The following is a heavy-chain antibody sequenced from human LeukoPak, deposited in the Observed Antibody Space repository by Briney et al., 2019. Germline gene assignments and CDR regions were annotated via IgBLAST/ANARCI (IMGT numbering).Heavy chain of an antibody. V-gene: IGHV3-23*01. CDR2: ISGSGGST. Sequence: GGSLRLSCAASGFTFSSYAMSWVRQAPGKGLEWVSAISGSGGSTYYADSVKGRFTISRDNSKNTLYLQMNSLRAEDTAVYYCTRQRQGSGIAVAGTIDYWGQGTLVTVSS. D-gene: IGHD6-19*01. J-gene: IGHJ4*02. CDR1: GFTFSSYA. CDR3: TRQRQGSGIAVAGTIDY.